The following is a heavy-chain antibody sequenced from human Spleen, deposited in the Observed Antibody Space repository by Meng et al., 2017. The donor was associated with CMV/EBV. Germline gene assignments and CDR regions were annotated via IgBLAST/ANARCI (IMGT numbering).Heavy chain of an antibody. CDR2: ISADGTSR. CDR1: GFVFTNFN. Sequence: GESLKISCDTSGFVFTNFNMNWVRQAPGKGLEWVSSISADGTSRHYSDSVKGRFTISRDNAKNSLYLQMDSLTADDTAVYYCARDHRGALYDNDAFNIWGQGTTVTVSS. CDR3: ARDHRGALYDNDAFNI. D-gene: IGHD5/OR15-5a*01. V-gene: IGHV3-21*01. J-gene: IGHJ3*02.